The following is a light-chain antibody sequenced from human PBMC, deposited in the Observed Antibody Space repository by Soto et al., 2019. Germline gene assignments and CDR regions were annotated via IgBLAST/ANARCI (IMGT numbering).Light chain of an antibody. CDR3: ISYTSSNTPYV. J-gene: IGLJ1*01. V-gene: IGLV2-14*01. CDR2: EVT. CDR1: SSDVGGYTF. Sequence: QSALAQPASVSGSPGQSITISCTVSSSDVGGYTFVSWYQHHPGKAPKLILYEVTTRPSGVSSRFSGSKSGNTASLTISGLQADDEANYYCISYTSSNTPYVFGTGTKVTVL.